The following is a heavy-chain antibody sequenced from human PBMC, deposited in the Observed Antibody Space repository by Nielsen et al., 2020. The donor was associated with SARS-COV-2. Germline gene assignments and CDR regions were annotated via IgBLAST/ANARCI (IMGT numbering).Heavy chain of an antibody. CDR1: GFTFSSYW. J-gene: IGHJ5*02. V-gene: IGHV3-74*01. D-gene: IGHD2-2*01. CDR3: ARDQCSSTSCYLVGWFDP. Sequence: GGSLRLSCAASGFTFSSYWMHWVRQAPGKGLVWVSRINSDGSSTSYADSVKGRFTISRDNAKNTLYLQMNSLRAEDTAVYYCARDQCSSTSCYLVGWFDPWGQGTLVTVSS. CDR2: INSDGSST.